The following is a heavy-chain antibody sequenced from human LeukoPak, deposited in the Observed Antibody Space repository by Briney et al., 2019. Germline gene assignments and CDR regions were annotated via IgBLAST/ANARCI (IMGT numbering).Heavy chain of an antibody. J-gene: IGHJ3*02. CDR3: ARVNLPRGYCSSTSCYGAFDI. Sequence: ASVKVSCKASGYTFTGYYMHWVRQAPGQGLEWMGIINPSGGSTSYAQKFQGRITMTRDTSTSTVYMELSSLRSEDTAVYYCARVNLPRGYCSSTSCYGAFDIWGQGTMVTVSS. V-gene: IGHV1-46*01. D-gene: IGHD2-2*01. CDR1: GYTFTGYY. CDR2: INPSGGST.